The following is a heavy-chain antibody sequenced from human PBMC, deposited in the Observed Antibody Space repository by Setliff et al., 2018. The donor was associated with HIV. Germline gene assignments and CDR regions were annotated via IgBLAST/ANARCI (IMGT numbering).Heavy chain of an antibody. Sequence: TLSLTCTVSGGSISGDSWTWIRQPAGEGLEWIGRTHASGTTQCEPSLKNRCSMSIDTSKNQFSLKLSSVTAADTAVYYCARQTATGTSATFDSWGQGSLVTVSS. V-gene: IGHV4-4*07. CDR2: THASGTT. J-gene: IGHJ4*02. CDR3: ARQTATGTSATFDS. CDR1: GGSISGDS. D-gene: IGHD2-21*02.